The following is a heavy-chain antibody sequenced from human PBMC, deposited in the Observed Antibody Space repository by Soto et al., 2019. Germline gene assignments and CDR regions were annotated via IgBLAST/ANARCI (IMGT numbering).Heavy chain of an antibody. CDR3: ARGGHVVVVTAALGY. V-gene: IGHV1-46*04. CDR1: GDTFTEYY. D-gene: IGHD2-21*02. CDR2: VNPRGANN. Sequence: QVQLMQSGAEVKKPGASVKVSCKASGDTFTEYYIHWVRQAPGQGLEWMGTVNPRGANNTDGQHWLGRATMNRDPRASPLYMELTCLRSADTAVYYCARGGHVVVVTAALGYWGQGTRVTVSS. J-gene: IGHJ4*02.